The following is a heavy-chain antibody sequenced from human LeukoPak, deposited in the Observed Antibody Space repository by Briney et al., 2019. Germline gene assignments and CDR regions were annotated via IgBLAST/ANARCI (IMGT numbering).Heavy chain of an antibody. D-gene: IGHD3-10*01. J-gene: IGHJ4*01. CDR2: ISGSGGST. CDR1: GFTFSSYA. Sequence: GGSLRLSCAASGFTFSSYAMSWVSQGPGKGLEWVSAISGSGGSTYYADSVKGRFTISRDNSKNTLYLQMNSLRAEDTAVYFYAKFSSGFTELDNWGHGTLVTVSS. CDR3: AKFSSGFTELDN. V-gene: IGHV3-23*01.